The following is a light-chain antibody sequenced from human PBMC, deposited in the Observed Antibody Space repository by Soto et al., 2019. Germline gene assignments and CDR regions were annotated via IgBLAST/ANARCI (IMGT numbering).Light chain of an antibody. CDR1: QRVNSW. CDR3: QQYGSAPPWT. J-gene: IGKJ1*01. V-gene: IGKV1-5*03. CDR2: KTA. Sequence: DIQMTQSPSTLSASVGDRVTITCRASQRVNSWLAWFQQKPGKAPKLLIYKTASLEGGVPSRFCSSGSWTDFSLTISRLEPEDFAVYYCQQYGSAPPWTFGRGTKVEIK.